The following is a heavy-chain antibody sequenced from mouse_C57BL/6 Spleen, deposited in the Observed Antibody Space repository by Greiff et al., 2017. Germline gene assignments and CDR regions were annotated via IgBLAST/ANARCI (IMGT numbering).Heavy chain of an antibody. V-gene: IGHV2-3*01. CDR3: AKPRDGVGYFDV. CDR1: GFSLPSYG. CDR2: IWGDGST. J-gene: IGHJ1*03. Sequence: QVQLQQSGPGLVAPSQSLSITCTVSGFSLPSYGVSWVRQPTGKGLEWLGVIWGDGSTNYHSALISRLSISKDNSKSQVFLKLNSLQTDDTATYYCAKPRDGVGYFDVCGTGTTVTVSS. D-gene: IGHD1-3*01.